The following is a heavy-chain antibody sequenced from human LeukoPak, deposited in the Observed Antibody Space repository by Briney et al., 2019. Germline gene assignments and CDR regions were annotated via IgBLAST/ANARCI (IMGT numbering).Heavy chain of an antibody. Sequence: GGSLRLSCAASGFTFSSSWMNWVRQAPGKGLEWVSYISSSSSTIYYADSVKGRFTISRDNAKNSLYLQMNSLRAEDTAVYYCARDRVVVTAIQGSYFDYWGQGTLVTVSS. D-gene: IGHD2-21*02. V-gene: IGHV3-48*04. CDR3: ARDRVVVTAIQGSYFDY. CDR2: ISSSSSTI. CDR1: GFTFSSSW. J-gene: IGHJ4*02.